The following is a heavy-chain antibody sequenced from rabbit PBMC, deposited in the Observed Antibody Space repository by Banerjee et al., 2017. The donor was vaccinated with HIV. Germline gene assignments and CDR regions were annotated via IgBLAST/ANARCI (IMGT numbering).Heavy chain of an antibody. CDR1: GFSFSGGYW. Sequence: QQQLVESGGGLVKPGASLTLTCKASGFSFSGGYWMCWVRQAPGKGLEWIACINTSSGNTVYASWAKGRFTISKTSPTTVTLQMTSLTVADTATYLCAGSLVDNANLWGQGTLVTVS. J-gene: IGHJ4*01. V-gene: IGHV1S45*01. CDR2: INTSSGNT. CDR3: AGSLVDNANL. D-gene: IGHD1-1*01.